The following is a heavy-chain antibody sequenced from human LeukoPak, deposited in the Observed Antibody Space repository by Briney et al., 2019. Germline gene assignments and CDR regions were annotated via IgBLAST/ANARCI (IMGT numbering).Heavy chain of an antibody. D-gene: IGHD2-15*01. CDR2: ISAYNCNT. CDR3: ASGYSAVGYCSGGSCYSAFDI. CDR1: GYTFTSYG. Sequence: GASVKVSCKASGYTFTSYGISWVRQAPGQGLEWMGWISAYNCNTNYAQKLQGRVTMTTDTSTSTAYMELRSLRSDDTAVYYCASGYSAVGYCSGGSCYSAFDIWGQGTMVTVSS. J-gene: IGHJ3*02. V-gene: IGHV1-18*01.